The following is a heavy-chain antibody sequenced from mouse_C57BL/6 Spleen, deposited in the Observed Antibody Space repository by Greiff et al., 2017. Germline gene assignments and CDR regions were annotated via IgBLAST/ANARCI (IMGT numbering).Heavy chain of an antibody. D-gene: IGHD1-1*01. CDR1: GYTFTSYW. Sequence: QVQLKQPGAELVKPGASVKMSCKASGYTFTSYWITWVKQRPGQGLEWIGDIYPGSGSTNYNEKFKSKATLTVDTSSSTAYMQLSSLTSEDSAVYYCANYGSMDYAMDYWGQGTSVTVSS. CDR2: IYPGSGST. J-gene: IGHJ4*01. V-gene: IGHV1-55*01. CDR3: ANYGSMDYAMDY.